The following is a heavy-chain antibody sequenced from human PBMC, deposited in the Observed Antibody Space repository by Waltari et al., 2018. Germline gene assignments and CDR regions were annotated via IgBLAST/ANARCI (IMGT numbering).Heavy chain of an antibody. V-gene: IGHV1-3*04. Sequence: QVQLVQSGAEVKEPGASVKVSCKTFGYPFNDYGLHWVRQAPGQGLEWMGWIKTSTGNTKYSQKFKGRGTLNRDSSATTAYMDVSSLKSEDKAIYYCVRGGETWNRLETHFDYWGQGTLVTVSS. D-gene: IGHD1-1*01. CDR1: GYPFNDYG. CDR2: IKTSTGNT. J-gene: IGHJ4*02. CDR3: VRGGETWNRLETHFDY.